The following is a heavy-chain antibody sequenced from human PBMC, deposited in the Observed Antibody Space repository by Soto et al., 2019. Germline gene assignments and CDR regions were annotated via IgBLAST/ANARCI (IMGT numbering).Heavy chain of an antibody. Sequence: EVQLVESGGGLVKPGGSLTLSCAASGFTFSDYTMNWVRQAPGKGLEWVSSISGTGTYIFYADSLKGRFTISRDNAKNSLYLQMNSLRAEDTAVYYCARERTGIEWLRSYGCDPWCQGALVTVSS. CDR3: ARERTGIEWLRSYGCDP. CDR1: GFTFSDYT. CDR2: ISGTGTYI. D-gene: IGHD5-12*01. V-gene: IGHV3-21*01. J-gene: IGHJ5*02.